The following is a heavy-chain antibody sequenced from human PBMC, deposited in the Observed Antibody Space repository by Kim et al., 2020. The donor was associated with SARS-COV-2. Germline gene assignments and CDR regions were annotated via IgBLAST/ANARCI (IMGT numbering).Heavy chain of an antibody. CDR1: GVSIRQNW. CDR2: IYHSGTT. D-gene: IGHD2-15*01. V-gene: IGHV4-4*02. CDR3: ARGGRSCLTAVDWFDP. Sequence: SETLSLTCAVSGVSIRQNWWSWVRQSPGKGLEWIGDIYHSGTTNYNPSLKSRVTMSVDTSKNQFSLKLISMTLEDTAMYYCARGGRSCLTAVDWFDPWGQGTLIAVSS. J-gene: IGHJ5*02.